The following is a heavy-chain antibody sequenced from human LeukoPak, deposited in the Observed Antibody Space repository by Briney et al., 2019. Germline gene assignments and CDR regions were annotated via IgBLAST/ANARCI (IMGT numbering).Heavy chain of an antibody. Sequence: KPSETLSLTCAVSGYSISSGYYWGWIRQPPGKGLELVASIYHSGSTYFNPSLKSRVTISIDTSKNQFSLKLSSVTAADTAVYYCARGYCSSTSCYIPYNWFDPWGHGTLVTVSS. J-gene: IGHJ5*02. CDR3: ARGYCSSTSCYIPYNWFDP. D-gene: IGHD2-2*02. CDR2: IYHSGST. CDR1: GYSISSGYY. V-gene: IGHV4-38-2*01.